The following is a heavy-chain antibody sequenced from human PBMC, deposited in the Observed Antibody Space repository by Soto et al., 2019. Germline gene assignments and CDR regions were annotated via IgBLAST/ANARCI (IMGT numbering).Heavy chain of an antibody. CDR1: GFTFSSYG. Sequence: VQLVESGGGVVQPGRSLRLSCAASGFTFSSYGMHWVRQAPGKGLEWVAVISYDGSNKYYADSVKGRFTISRDNSKNTLYLQMNSLRAEDTAVYYCARSLHWGQWLVLLDYWGQGTLVTVSS. CDR2: ISYDGSNK. J-gene: IGHJ4*02. V-gene: IGHV3-30*03. D-gene: IGHD6-19*01. CDR3: ARSLHWGQWLVLLDY.